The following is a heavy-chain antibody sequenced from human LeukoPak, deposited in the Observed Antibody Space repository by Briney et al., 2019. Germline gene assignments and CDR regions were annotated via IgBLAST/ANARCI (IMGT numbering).Heavy chain of an antibody. D-gene: IGHD4-17*01. J-gene: IGHJ6*02. CDR1: GFTFSSYW. V-gene: IGHV3-74*01. Sequence: GGSLRLSCAASGFTFSSYWMHWVRQAPGKGLVWVSRINSDGSSTSYADSVKGRFTISRDNAKNTLYLQMNSLRAEDTAAYYCARRDYGDPDYYVMDVWGQGTTVTVSS. CDR2: INSDGSST. CDR3: ARRDYGDPDYYVMDV.